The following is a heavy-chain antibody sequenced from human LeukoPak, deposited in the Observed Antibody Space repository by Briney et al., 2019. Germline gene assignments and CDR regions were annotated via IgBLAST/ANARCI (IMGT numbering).Heavy chain of an antibody. CDR3: ARGRGSGVFDY. J-gene: IGHJ4*02. V-gene: IGHV3-21*01. CDR1: GFTFNSYS. Sequence: PGGSLRLSCAASGFTFNSYSMNWVRQAPGKGLEWVSSISSSSSYIYYADSVKGRFTISRDNAKNSLYLQMNSLRAEDTAVYYCARGRGSGVFDYWGQGTLVTVSS. D-gene: IGHD3-10*01. CDR2: ISSSSSYI.